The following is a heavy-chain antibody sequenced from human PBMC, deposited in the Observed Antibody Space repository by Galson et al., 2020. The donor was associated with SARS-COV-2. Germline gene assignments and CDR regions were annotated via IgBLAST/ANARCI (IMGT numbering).Heavy chain of an antibody. CDR2: LYYGGNT. Sequence: TLSLTCTVSGGSISTYYWSWIRQPPGKGLEWIGYLYYGGNTNYNPSLQSRVTISVDTSKSQFSLKLNSVTAADTAVYYCARLPVVRGVDSWGQGILVTVTS. V-gene: IGHV4-59*08. CDR1: GGSISTYY. J-gene: IGHJ4*02. CDR3: ARLPVVRGVDS. D-gene: IGHD3-10*01.